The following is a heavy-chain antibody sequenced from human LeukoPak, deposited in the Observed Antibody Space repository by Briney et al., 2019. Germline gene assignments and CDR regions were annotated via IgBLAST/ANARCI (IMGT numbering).Heavy chain of an antibody. CDR1: GGSISSYY. Sequence: SETLSLTCTVSGGSISSYYWSWLRQPPGKGLEWIGYIYYSGSTNYNPSLKSRVTISVDTSKNQFSLRLSSVTAADTAVYYCARDLGGTTGKFDYWGQGTLVTVSS. CDR3: ARDLGGTTGKFDY. J-gene: IGHJ4*02. V-gene: IGHV4-59*12. D-gene: IGHD1-7*01. CDR2: IYYSGST.